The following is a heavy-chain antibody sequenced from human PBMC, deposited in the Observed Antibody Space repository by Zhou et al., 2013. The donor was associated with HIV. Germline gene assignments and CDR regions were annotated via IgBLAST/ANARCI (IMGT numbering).Heavy chain of an antibody. CDR3: ARDRSYDILTGYYNWFDP. CDR1: GYSISSGYY. J-gene: IGHJ5*02. Sequence: QVQLQESGPGLVKPSETLSLTCAVSGYSISSGYYWSWIRQPPGKGLEWIGYIYTSGGTNYNPSLKSRVTISLDTSKNQFSLELSSVTAADTAVYYCARDRSYDILTGYYNWFDPGAREPWSPSPQ. D-gene: IGHD3-9*01. V-gene: IGHV4-4*09. CDR2: IYTSGGT.